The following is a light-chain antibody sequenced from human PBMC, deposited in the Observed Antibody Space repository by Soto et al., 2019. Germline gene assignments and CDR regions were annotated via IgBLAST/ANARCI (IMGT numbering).Light chain of an antibody. V-gene: IGKV3-20*01. CDR2: GAS. J-gene: IGKJ3*01. CDR3: QQYASSPLI. CDR1: QSVSSSY. Sequence: EIVLTQSPGTLSLSPGEGATLSCRASQSVSSSYLAWYQQKPGQAPRLLIYGASSRATGIPDRFSGSGSGTDFTLTINRLEPEDFAVYYCQQYASSPLIFGPGTKVDIK.